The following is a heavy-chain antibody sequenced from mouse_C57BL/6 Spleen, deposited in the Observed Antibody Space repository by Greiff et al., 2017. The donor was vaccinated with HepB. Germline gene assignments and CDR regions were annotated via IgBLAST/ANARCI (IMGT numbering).Heavy chain of an antibody. CDR3: AIYNYSNYGNYFDY. Sequence: DVMLVESGGGLVQPGGSLSLSCAASGFTFTDYYMSWVRQPPGKALEWLGFIRNKANGYTTDYSASVKGRFTISRDNSQSILYLQMNALRAEDSATYYCAIYNYSNYGNYFDYWGQGTTLTVSS. CDR1: GFTFTDYY. V-gene: IGHV7-3*01. J-gene: IGHJ2*01. D-gene: IGHD2-5*01. CDR2: IRNKANGYTT.